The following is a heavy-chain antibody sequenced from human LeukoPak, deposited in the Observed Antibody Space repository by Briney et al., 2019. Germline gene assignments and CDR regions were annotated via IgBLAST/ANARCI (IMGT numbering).Heavy chain of an antibody. CDR2: IYSGGST. D-gene: IGHD3-10*01. J-gene: IGHJ4*02. V-gene: IGHV3-66*01. CDR1: GFTVSSNY. CDR3: ARGTVTVVDY. Sequence: GGSLRLSCAASGFTVSSNYMSWVRQAPGRGLEWVSVIYSGGSTYYADSVKGRFTISRDNSKNTLFLQMNSLRAGDTAVYYCARGTVTVVDYWGQGTLVTVSS.